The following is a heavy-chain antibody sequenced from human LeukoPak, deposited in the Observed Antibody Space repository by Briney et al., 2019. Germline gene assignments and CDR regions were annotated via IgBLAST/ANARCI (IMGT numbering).Heavy chain of an antibody. Sequence: PGGSLRLSCAASGFTFSSYAMSWVRQAPGKGLEWVSAISGSGGSTYYADSVKGRFTISRDNSKTTLYLQMNSLRAEDTAVYYCATTYGDYVSNAFDIWGQGTMVTVSS. J-gene: IGHJ3*02. V-gene: IGHV3-23*01. D-gene: IGHD4-17*01. CDR2: ISGSGGST. CDR3: ATTYGDYVSNAFDI. CDR1: GFTFSSYA.